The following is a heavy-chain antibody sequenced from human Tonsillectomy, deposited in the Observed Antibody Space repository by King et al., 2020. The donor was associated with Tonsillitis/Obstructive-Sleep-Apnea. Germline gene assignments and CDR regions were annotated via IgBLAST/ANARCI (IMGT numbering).Heavy chain of an antibody. Sequence: EVQLVESGGGVVRPGGSLRLSCAASGFTFEDYAMSWVRQAPGRGLEWVSGINWYSGNIGYADSVKGRFTISRDNAKNSLYLQMNSLRAEDTALYYCARDSWQLVQDYWGQGTLVTVSS. CDR2: INWYSGNI. D-gene: IGHD6-13*01. CDR3: ARDSWQLVQDY. V-gene: IGHV3-20*04. CDR1: GFTFEDYA. J-gene: IGHJ4*02.